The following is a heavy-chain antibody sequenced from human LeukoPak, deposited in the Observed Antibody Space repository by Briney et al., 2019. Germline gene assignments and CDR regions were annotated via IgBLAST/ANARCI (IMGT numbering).Heavy chain of an antibody. J-gene: IGHJ4*02. V-gene: IGHV1-3*01. CDR3: ARGVAYDFWSGYYSSDY. CDR2: INAGNGNT. Sequence: ASVKVSCKASGYTFTSYAMHWVRQAPGQRLEWMGWINAGNGNTKYSQKFHGRVTITRDTSASTAYMELSSLRSEDTAVYYCARGVAYDFWSGYYSSDYWGQGTLVTVSS. CDR1: GYTFTSYA. D-gene: IGHD3-3*01.